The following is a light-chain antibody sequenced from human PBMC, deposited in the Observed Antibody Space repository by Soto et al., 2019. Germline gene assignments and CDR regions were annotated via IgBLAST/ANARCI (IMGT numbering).Light chain of an antibody. CDR3: QQFASSPRT. Sequence: EIVLTQSPGTLSLSPGERATLSCRASQSVSSSYLAWYQQKPGQAPRLLIGASSRATGIPDRFSASGSGTDFTLTISRLEPEDFAVYYCQQFASSPRTFGRGTKVDIK. CDR2: GAS. J-gene: IGKJ1*01. CDR1: QSVSSSY. V-gene: IGKV3-20*01.